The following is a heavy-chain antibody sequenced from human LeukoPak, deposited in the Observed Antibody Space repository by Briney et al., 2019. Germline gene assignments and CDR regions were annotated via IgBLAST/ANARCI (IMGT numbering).Heavy chain of an antibody. CDR3: ARLFSYYYYMDV. CDR1: GYTFTGYY. Sequence: ASVKVSCKASGYTFTGYYIHWVRQAPGQGLEWMGWISAYNGNTNYAQKLQGRVTMTTDTSTSTAYMELRSLRSDDTAVYYCARLFSYYYYMDVWGKGTTVTVSS. V-gene: IGHV1-18*04. J-gene: IGHJ6*03. CDR2: ISAYNGNT.